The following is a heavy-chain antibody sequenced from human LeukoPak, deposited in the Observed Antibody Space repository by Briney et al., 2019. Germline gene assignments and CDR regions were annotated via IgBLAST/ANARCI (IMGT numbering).Heavy chain of an antibody. D-gene: IGHD3-22*01. CDR3: AYSSAYQQH. V-gene: IGHV4-34*01. CDR1: GGSFSDYY. Sequence: SETLALTCAVYGGSFSDYYCSWFRQPPGKGLEWIGEINHSGSTNYNPSLKSRVTISVDTSKNQFSLKLSSVTAADTAVYYCAYSSAYQQHWGQGTLVTVSS. CDR2: INHSGST. J-gene: IGHJ1*01.